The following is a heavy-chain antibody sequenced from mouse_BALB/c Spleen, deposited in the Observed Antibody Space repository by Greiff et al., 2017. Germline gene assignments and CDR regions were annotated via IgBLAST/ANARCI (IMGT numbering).Heavy chain of an antibody. V-gene: IGHV1S81*02. CDR2: INPSNGRT. D-gene: IGHD2-14*01. J-gene: IGHJ4*01. CDR3: ARKVRLYAMVY. CDR1: GYTFTSYW. Sequence: QVQLQQPGAELVKPGASVKLSCKASGYTFTSYWMHWVKQRPGQGLEWIGEINPSNGRTNYNEKFKSKATLTVDKSSSTAYMQLSSLTSEDSAVYYCARKVRLYAMVYWGQGTSVTVSS.